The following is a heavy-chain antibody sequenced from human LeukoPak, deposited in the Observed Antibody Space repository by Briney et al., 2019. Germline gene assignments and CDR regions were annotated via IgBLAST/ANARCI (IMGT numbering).Heavy chain of an antibody. CDR2: INHSGST. V-gene: IGHV4-34*01. Sequence: SETLSLTCAVYGGSFSGYYWSWIRQPPGKGLEWIGEINHSGSTNYNPSLKSRVTISVDTSENQFSLKLSSVTAADTAVYYCARPRIAVAGTVYFQHWGQGTLVTVSS. CDR1: GGSFSGYY. D-gene: IGHD6-19*01. J-gene: IGHJ1*01. CDR3: ARPRIAVAGTVYFQH.